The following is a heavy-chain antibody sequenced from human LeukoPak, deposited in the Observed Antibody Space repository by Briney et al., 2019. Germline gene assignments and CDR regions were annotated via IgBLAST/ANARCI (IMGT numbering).Heavy chain of an antibody. J-gene: IGHJ4*02. D-gene: IGHD2-2*01. CDR3: ARDAVRYQLDEIDY. Sequence: PGGSLRLSCAASGFTFSSYAMHWVRQAPGKGLEWVAVISYDGSNKYYADSVKGRFTISRDNSKNTLYLQMNSLRAEDTAVYYCARDAVRYQLDEIDYWAREPWSPSPQ. CDR2: ISYDGSNK. CDR1: GFTFSSYA. V-gene: IGHV3-30-3*01.